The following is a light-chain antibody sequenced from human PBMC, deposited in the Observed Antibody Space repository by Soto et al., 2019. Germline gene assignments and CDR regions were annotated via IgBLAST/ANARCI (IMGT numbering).Light chain of an antibody. CDR3: QQYDGAPRT. J-gene: IGKJ3*01. CDR1: QTLSINS. CDR2: AAS. Sequence: EIVLTQSPDTLSLSPGERATLFCRASQTLSINSLAWYQQKPGQAPRLLIYAASTRDTGITDRFNGSGSGTDFALTINRREPEDFAVYYCQQYDGAPRTFGPGTKVDVK. V-gene: IGKV3-20*01.